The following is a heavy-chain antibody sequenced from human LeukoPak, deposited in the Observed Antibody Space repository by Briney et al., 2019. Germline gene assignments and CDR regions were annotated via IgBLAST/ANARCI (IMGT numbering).Heavy chain of an antibody. D-gene: IGHD2-8*01. CDR1: GFTVSSNF. V-gene: IGHV3-66*01. CDR3: ARDQLYCSDGTCSAHNWFDP. J-gene: IGHJ5*02. Sequence: GGSLRLSCAASGFTVSSNFMNWVRQAPGKGLEWVSIIYVGGNTNYADSVKGRFTISRDNSKNTVYLQMNSLRADDTAVYYCARDQLYCSDGTCSAHNWFDPWGQGTLVTVSS. CDR2: IYVGGNT.